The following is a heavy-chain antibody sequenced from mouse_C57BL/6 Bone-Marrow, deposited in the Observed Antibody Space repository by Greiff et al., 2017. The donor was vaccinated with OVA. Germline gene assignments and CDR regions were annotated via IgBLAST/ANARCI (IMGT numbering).Heavy chain of an antibody. V-gene: IGHV1-52*01. D-gene: IGHD2-3*01. CDR2: IDPSDSET. Sequence: QVQLQQPGAELVRPGSSVKLSCKASGYTFTSYWMHWVKQRPIQGLEWIGNIDPSDSETHYNQKFKDKATLTVDKSSSTAYMQLSSLTSKASAVDYCARSCRPMDVCFDYWGQGTTLTVSS. J-gene: IGHJ2*01. CDR1: GYTFTSYW. CDR3: ARSCRPMDVCFDY.